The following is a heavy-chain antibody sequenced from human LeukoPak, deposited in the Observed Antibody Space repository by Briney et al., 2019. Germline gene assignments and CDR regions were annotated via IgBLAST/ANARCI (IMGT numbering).Heavy chain of an antibody. CDR3: ASHYSSGSYRYTGSFDS. Sequence: SETLSLTCAVYGGSFSDYYWSWIRQPPGKGLEWIGEINHSGTTNYSPSLKSRVSISVDASKNQFSLKLNSVTAADAAMYYCASHYSSGSYRYTGSFDSWGQGMLVNVSS. CDR1: GGSFSDYY. V-gene: IGHV4-34*01. CDR2: INHSGTT. D-gene: IGHD3-16*02. J-gene: IGHJ4*02.